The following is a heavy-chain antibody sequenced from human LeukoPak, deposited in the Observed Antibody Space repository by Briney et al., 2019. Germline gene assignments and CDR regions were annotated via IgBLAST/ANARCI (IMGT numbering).Heavy chain of an antibody. CDR3: ARRTLSAIDY. CDR2: IYHSGST. J-gene: IGHJ4*02. CDR1: GYSISSGYY. D-gene: IGHD2/OR15-2a*01. V-gene: IGHV4-38-2*01. Sequence: SETLSLTCAVSGYSISSGYYWGWIRPPPGKGLEWIGSIYHSGSTYYNPPLKSRVTISVDTSKNQFSLKLSSVTAADTAVYYCARRTLSAIDYWGQGTLVTVSS.